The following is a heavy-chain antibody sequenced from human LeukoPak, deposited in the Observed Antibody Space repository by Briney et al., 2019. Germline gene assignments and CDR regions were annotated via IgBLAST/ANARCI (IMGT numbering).Heavy chain of an antibody. Sequence: KPGGSLRLSCAASGFTFSSNSMNWVRQAPGKGLEWVSSISSSGTNMFYADSVKGRFTISRDNAKNSLFLQMNSLRAEDTAVYYCARGRYYMDVWGKGTTVTVSS. CDR1: GFTFSSNS. V-gene: IGHV3-21*01. CDR3: ARGRYYMDV. J-gene: IGHJ6*03. CDR2: ISSSGTNM.